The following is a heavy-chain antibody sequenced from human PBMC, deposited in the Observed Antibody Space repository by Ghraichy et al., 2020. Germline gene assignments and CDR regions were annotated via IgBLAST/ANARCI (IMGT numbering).Heavy chain of an antibody. D-gene: IGHD6-13*01. J-gene: IGHJ4*02. V-gene: IGHV5-51*01. CDR3: ARHRYRINWYGSNDY. CDR1: GYSFTSNW. Sequence: GESLNISCKVSGYSFTSNWIAWVRQMPGKGLEWMGMVYPGDSDTKYSPSFQGQVTISADKSINTAYLQWSSLKASDTAMYYCARHRYRINWYGSNDYWGQGTLVTVSS. CDR2: VYPGDSDT.